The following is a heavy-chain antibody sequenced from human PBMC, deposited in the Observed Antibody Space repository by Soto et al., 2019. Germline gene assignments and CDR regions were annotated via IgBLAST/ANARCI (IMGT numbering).Heavy chain of an antibody. Sequence: SETLSLTCTVSGGSISSSSYYWGWIRQPPGKGLEWIGSIYYSGSTYYNPSLKSRVTISVDTSKNQFSLKLSSVTAADTAVYYCASNLEYYYDSSGYSQFDYWGQGTLVTVSS. CDR3: ASNLEYYYDSSGYSQFDY. D-gene: IGHD3-22*01. CDR1: GGSISSSSYY. V-gene: IGHV4-39*01. CDR2: IYYSGST. J-gene: IGHJ4*02.